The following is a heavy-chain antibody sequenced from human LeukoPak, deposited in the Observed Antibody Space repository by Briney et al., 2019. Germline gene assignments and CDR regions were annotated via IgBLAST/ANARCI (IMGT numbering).Heavy chain of an antibody. J-gene: IGHJ4*02. CDR3: ARGGTYGSGRNQHTTLDY. D-gene: IGHD3-10*01. CDR1: GGSISNDY. CDR2: VYTRGST. Sequence: SETLSLTCTVSGGSISNDYWSWIRQAAGKELEWIGRVYTRGSTNYNPSLKIRVTISLDKSKKQFSLNLNSVTAADTAGYYCARGGTYGSGRNQHTTLDYWGPGTLVTVSS. V-gene: IGHV4-4*07.